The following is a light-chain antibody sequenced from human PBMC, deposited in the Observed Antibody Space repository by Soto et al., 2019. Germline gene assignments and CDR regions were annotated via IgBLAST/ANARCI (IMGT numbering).Light chain of an antibody. V-gene: IGLV2-8*01. Sequence: QSALTQPPSASGSPGQSVSISCTGTSSDVGGYNYVSWYQQLPGKAPKLMIYEVNKRPSGVPDRFSGSKSGNTASLTVSGLQAEDEAAYYCSSYAGRNNLIFGGGTKVTVL. CDR2: EVN. CDR1: SSDVGGYNY. CDR3: SSYAGRNNLI. J-gene: IGLJ2*01.